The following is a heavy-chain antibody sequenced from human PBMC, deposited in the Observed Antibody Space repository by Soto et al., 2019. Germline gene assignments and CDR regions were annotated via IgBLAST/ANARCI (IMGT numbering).Heavy chain of an antibody. D-gene: IGHD3-10*01. J-gene: IGHJ2*01. CDR3: VRASYSVRAVDSVTAFLLHRSSDL. V-gene: IGHV4-30-4*01. CDR1: EGKIGGLGDC. Sequence: VFEGKIGGLGDCWSLIHQPPGKGLEWIGYIYYSGSTYYNPSLKSRVTISVDTSKNQFSLKLSSVTAADTAVYYCVRASYSVRAVDSVTAFLLHRSSDL. CDR2: IYYSGST.